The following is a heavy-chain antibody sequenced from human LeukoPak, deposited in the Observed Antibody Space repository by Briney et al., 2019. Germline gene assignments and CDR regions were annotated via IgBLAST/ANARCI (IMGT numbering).Heavy chain of an antibody. J-gene: IGHJ6*02. CDR1: GFTFSSYW. V-gene: IGHV3-7*01. CDR3: ARDTAQDYYYYYGMDV. Sequence: GGSLRLSCAASGFTFSSYWMSWVRQAPGKGLEWVANIKQDGSEKYYVDSVKGRFTISRDNAKNSLYLQMNSLRAEDTAVYYCARDTAQDYYYYYGMDVWGQGTTVTVPS. CDR2: IKQDGSEK. D-gene: IGHD5-18*01.